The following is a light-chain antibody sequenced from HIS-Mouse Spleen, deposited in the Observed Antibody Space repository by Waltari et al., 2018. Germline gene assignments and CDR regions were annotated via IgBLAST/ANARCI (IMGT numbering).Light chain of an antibody. V-gene: IGLV3-21*02. CDR1: NIGSKS. J-gene: IGLJ3*02. Sequence: SYVLTQPPSVSGAPGQTARITCGGNNIGSKSGHWYQQKQGQAPVLGVYDDSDRPSGIPERFSGSTSGNTATLTSSRVEAGDEADYYCQVWDSSSDHPVFGGGTKLTVL. CDR3: QVWDSSSDHPV. CDR2: DDS.